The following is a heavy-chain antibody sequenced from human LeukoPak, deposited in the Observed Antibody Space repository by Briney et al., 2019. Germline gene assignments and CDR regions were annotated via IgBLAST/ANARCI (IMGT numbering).Heavy chain of an antibody. CDR3: ARESTSADFDY. Sequence: SVKVSCKASGGTFSSYAISWVRQAPGQGLEWMGRVIPISGIANYAQKFQGRVTITADKSTSTAYMELSSLRSEDTAVYYCARESTSADFDYWGQGTLVTVSS. V-gene: IGHV1-69*04. CDR2: VIPISGIA. J-gene: IGHJ4*02. CDR1: GGTFSSYA.